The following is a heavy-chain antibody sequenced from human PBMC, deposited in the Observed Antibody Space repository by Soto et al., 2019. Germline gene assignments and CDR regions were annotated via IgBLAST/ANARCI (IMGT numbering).Heavy chain of an antibody. CDR3: AKEYVWGSYRYTWAAFDI. CDR1: GLPHSSFA. V-gene: IGHV3-23*05. D-gene: IGHD3-16*02. CDR2: IYGSGRGI. Sequence: GGSLRLSCTASGLPHSSFAMMWVRQAPGKGLECVSGIYGSGRGIEYADSVKGRFTISRDNSKNTVYLQMTDLRADDTAVYYCAKEYVWGSYRYTWAAFDIWGQGTMVTVSS. J-gene: IGHJ3*02.